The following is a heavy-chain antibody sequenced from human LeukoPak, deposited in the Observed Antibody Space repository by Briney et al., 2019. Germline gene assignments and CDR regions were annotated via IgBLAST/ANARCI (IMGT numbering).Heavy chain of an antibody. CDR1: GGSISSYY. CDR2: IYYSGST. CDR3: ARDQRYCSGGGCYGWFDP. V-gene: IGHV4-59*01. J-gene: IGHJ5*02. D-gene: IGHD2-15*01. Sequence: SSETLSLTCTVSGGSISSYYWSWIRQPPGKGLEWIGYIYYSGSTNYNPSLKSRVTISVDTSKNQFSLKLSSVTAADTAVYYCARDQRYCSGGGCYGWFDPWGQGTLVTVSS.